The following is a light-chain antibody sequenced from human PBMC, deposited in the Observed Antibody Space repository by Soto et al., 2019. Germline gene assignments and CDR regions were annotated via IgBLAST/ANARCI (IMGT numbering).Light chain of an antibody. J-gene: IGKJ4*01. CDR3: QQRSNWPLT. CDR1: QSVGSY. Sequence: NLLTPFPATPALSPGGRATLSCRATQSVGSYLAWYQQKPGQAPRLLIYDASNRATGIPARFSGSGPGTDLTLTISSLEAEDSAVYYCQQRSNWPLTFGGGTKVDIK. V-gene: IGKV3D-11*02. CDR2: DAS.